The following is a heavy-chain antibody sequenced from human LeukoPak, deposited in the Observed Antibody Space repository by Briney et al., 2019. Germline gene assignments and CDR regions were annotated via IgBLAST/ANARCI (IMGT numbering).Heavy chain of an antibody. CDR3: ATANALGTDAFDI. J-gene: IGHJ3*02. V-gene: IGHV1-24*01. CDR2: FDPEDGET. CDR1: GYTLTELS. D-gene: IGHD7-27*01. Sequence: GASVKVSCKVSGYTLTELSMHWVRQAPGKGLEWMGGFDPEDGETIYTQKFQGRVTMTEDTSTDTAYMELSSLRSEDTAVYYCATANALGTDAFDIWGQGTMVTVSS.